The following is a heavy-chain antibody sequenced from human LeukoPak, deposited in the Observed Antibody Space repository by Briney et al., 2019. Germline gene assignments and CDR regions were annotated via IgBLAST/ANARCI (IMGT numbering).Heavy chain of an antibody. CDR1: GGTFSSYA. D-gene: IGHD2-15*01. Sequence: GASVKVSCKASGGTFSSYAISWVRQAPGQGLEWMGGIIPIFGTANYAQKFQGRVTITTDESTSTAYMELSSLRSEDTAVYYCARGGVAQKGSYFDYWGQGTLVTVSS. J-gene: IGHJ4*02. CDR2: IIPIFGTA. V-gene: IGHV1-69*05. CDR3: ARGGVAQKGSYFDY.